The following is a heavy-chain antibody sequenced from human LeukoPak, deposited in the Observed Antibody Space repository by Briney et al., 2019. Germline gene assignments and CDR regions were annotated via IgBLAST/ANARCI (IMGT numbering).Heavy chain of an antibody. CDR2: IIPIFGTA. CDR3: ARGGGDPNWFDP. V-gene: IGHV1-69*13. J-gene: IGHJ5*02. Sequence: SVKVSCKASGYTFTSYYMHWVRQAPGQGLEWMGGIIPIFGTANYAQKFQGRVTITADESTSTAYMELSSLRSEDTAVYYCARGGGDPNWFDPWGQGTLVTVSS. D-gene: IGHD2-21*02. CDR1: GYTFTSYY.